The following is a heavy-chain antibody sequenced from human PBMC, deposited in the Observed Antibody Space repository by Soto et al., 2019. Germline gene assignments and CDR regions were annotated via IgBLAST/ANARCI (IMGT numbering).Heavy chain of an antibody. Sequence: QVQLVQSGAEVKKPGSSVKVSCKASGGTFSSYAISWVRQAPGQGLEWMGGIIPIFGTANYAQQFQGRVKITADESTSTAYMELSSLRSEDTAVYYCARRPPDCSSTSCYRRGSWFDPWGQGTLVTVSS. CDR1: GGTFSSYA. CDR2: IIPIFGTA. D-gene: IGHD2-2*02. CDR3: ARRPPDCSSTSCYRRGSWFDP. J-gene: IGHJ5*02. V-gene: IGHV1-69*01.